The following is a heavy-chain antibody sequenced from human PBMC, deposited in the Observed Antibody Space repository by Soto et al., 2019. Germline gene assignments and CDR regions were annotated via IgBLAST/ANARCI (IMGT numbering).Heavy chain of an antibody. Sequence: LSETLSLTCTVSGGSISSYYWSWIRQPPGKGLEWIGYIYYSGSTNYNPSLKSRVTISVDTSKNQFSLKLSSVTAADTAVYYCARDPGYNYYYGMDVWGQGTTVTVSS. CDR2: IYYSGST. CDR3: ARDPGYNYYYGMDV. CDR1: GGSISSYY. V-gene: IGHV4-59*01. J-gene: IGHJ6*02.